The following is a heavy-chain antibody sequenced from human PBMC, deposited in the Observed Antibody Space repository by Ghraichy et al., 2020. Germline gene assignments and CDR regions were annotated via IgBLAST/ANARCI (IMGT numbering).Heavy chain of an antibody. CDR3: ARALHYYDSGGYQDYDF. J-gene: IGHJ4*02. Sequence: ASVKVSCRASGYTFTSYIISWVRQAPGEGLEWVGYISGYNRDTDYAQKFQGRVTMTTDTSSTTAYMELRSLTPDNTAVYFCARALHYYDSGGYQDYDFWGQGTLVTVSS. CDR2: ISGYNRDT. D-gene: IGHD3-22*01. CDR1: GYTFTSYI. V-gene: IGHV1-18*04.